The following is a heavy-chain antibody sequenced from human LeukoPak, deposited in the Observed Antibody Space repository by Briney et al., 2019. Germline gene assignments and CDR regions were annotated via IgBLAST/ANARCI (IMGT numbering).Heavy chain of an antibody. CDR2: IYHSGST. CDR3: AREIAAAGCYFDY. J-gene: IGHJ4*02. D-gene: IGHD6-13*01. Sequence: SETLSLTCAVSGYSISSGYYWGWIRQPPGKGLEWIGSIYHSGSTYYNPSLKSRVTISVDTPKNQFSLKLSSVTAADTAVYYCAREIAAAGCYFDYWGQGTLVTVSS. CDR1: GYSISSGYY. V-gene: IGHV4-38-2*02.